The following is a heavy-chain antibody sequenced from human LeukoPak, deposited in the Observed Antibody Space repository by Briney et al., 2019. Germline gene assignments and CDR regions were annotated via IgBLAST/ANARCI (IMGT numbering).Heavy chain of an antibody. CDR3: AAVVRSGSPFDY. CDR2: INGDGSST. Sequence: GGSLRLSCSASGFTFSNYAMYWVRQAPGKGLVWVSRINGDGSSTSYADSVKGRFTISRDNAKNTLYLQMTSLRVEDTAVYYCAAVVRSGSPFDYWGQGTLVTVSS. V-gene: IGHV3-74*01. J-gene: IGHJ4*02. D-gene: IGHD6-25*01. CDR1: GFTFSNYA.